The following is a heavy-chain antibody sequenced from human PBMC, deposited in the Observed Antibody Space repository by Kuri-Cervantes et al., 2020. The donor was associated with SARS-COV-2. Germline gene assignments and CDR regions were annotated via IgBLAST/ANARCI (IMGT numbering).Heavy chain of an antibody. CDR2: ISGSGGST. V-gene: IGHV3-23*01. D-gene: IGHD3-22*01. J-gene: IGHJ4*02. Sequence: CAASGFTFSSYAMSWVRQAPGKGLEWVSAISGSGGSTYYADSVKGRFTISRDNSKNTLYLQMNSLRAEDTAVYYCATLFDSSGFMFDYWGQGTLVTVSS. CDR3: ATLFDSSGFMFDY. CDR1: GFTFSSYA.